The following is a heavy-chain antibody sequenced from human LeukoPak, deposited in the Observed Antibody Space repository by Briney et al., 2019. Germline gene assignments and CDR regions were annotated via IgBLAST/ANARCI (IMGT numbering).Heavy chain of an antibody. V-gene: IGHV1-2*04. D-gene: IGHD6-13*01. Sequence: ASVKVSFKASGYTFTGYYMHWVRQAPGQGLEWMGWINPNSGGTNYAQKFQGWVTMTRDTSISTAYMELSRLRSDDTAVYYCAREYSSSWYPRAASFDPWGQGTLVTVSS. CDR3: AREYSSSWYPRAASFDP. J-gene: IGHJ5*02. CDR1: GYTFTGYY. CDR2: INPNSGGT.